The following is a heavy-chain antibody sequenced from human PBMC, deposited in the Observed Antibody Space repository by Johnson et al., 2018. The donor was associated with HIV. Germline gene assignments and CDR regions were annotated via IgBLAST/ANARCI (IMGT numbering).Heavy chain of an antibody. CDR3: AREGYYDSSGYYGAFDM. J-gene: IGHJ3*02. Sequence: QLVESGGDLIQPGGSLRLSCAASVFTVSSTYMSWVRQAPGKGLEWLSVLYSDGRTYYADPVTGRLTISRDNVKNTLYRQMNSLRAEDTAVYYCAREGYYDSSGYYGAFDMWGQGTMVTVSS. V-gene: IGHV3-53*01. D-gene: IGHD3-22*01. CDR1: VFTVSSTY. CDR2: LYSDGRT.